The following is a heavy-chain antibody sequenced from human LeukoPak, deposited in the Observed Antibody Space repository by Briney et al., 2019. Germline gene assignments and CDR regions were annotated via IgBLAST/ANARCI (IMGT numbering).Heavy chain of an antibody. D-gene: IGHD6-19*01. CDR2: INPNSGGT. CDR1: GYTFTGYY. J-gene: IGHJ5*02. CDR3: ARGAVAGNNWFDP. V-gene: IGHV1-2*02. Sequence: ASVKVSCKASGYTFTGYYMHWVRQALGQELEWMGWINPNSGGTNYAQKFQGRVTMTRDTSISTAYMELSRLRSDDTAVYYCARGAVAGNNWFDPWGQGTLVTVSS.